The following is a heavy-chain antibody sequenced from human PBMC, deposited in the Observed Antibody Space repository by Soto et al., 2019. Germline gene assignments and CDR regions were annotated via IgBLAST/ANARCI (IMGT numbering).Heavy chain of an antibody. Sequence: QVQLVESGGGVVQPGRSLRLSCAASGFTFSTYGVHWVRQAPGKGLEWVAVISSDGSEKYYAGSVKGRVSISRDNSKSTLYLQMDSLRAEDTAAYYCAKGAVTTSPYFYDYWGQGTLVTVSS. D-gene: IGHD4-17*01. CDR3: AKGAVTTSPYFYDY. CDR1: GFTFSTYG. CDR2: ISSDGSEK. J-gene: IGHJ4*02. V-gene: IGHV3-30*18.